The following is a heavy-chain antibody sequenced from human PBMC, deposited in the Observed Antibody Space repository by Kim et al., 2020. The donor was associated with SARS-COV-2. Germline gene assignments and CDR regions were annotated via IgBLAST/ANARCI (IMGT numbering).Heavy chain of an antibody. CDR2: IYYSGST. V-gene: IGHV4-61*01. D-gene: IGHD1-26*01. J-gene: IGHJ3*02. Sequence: SETLSLTCTVSGGSVSSGSYYWSWIRQPPGKGLEWIGYIYYSGSTNYNPSLKSRVTISVDTSKNQFSLKLSSVTAADTAVYYCARDQVAWELLSTNAFDIWGQGTMVTVST. CDR3: ARDQVAWELLSTNAFDI. CDR1: GGSVSSGSYY.